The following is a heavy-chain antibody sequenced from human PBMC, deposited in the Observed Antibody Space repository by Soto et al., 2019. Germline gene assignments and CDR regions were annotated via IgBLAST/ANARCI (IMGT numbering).Heavy chain of an antibody. V-gene: IGHV3-21*01. D-gene: IGHD1-26*01. CDR3: ARRRMGAASRPYDS. Sequence: EVDLVESGGGLVKPGGSLRLSCAASGFTFSTYTMNWVRQAPGRGLEWVSSITTRNDIYYSDSVQGRFTISRDNAKNSLYLQMNSLRADDTAVYYCARRRMGAASRPYDSWGQGTLVTVSS. CDR2: ITTRNDI. CDR1: GFTFSTYT. J-gene: IGHJ4*02.